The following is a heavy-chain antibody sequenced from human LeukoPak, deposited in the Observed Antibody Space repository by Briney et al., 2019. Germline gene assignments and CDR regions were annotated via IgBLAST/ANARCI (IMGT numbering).Heavy chain of an antibody. D-gene: IGHD5-24*01. V-gene: IGHV3-23*01. Sequence: PGGSLRLSCAVSGFTFSNYGMIWVRQAPGKGLEWVSGISGSGGSTYYADSVKGRFIISRDNSKNTVYLQMNSLSAEDAAVYYCVKDDGWVQYANWGQGTLVTVSS. J-gene: IGHJ4*02. CDR1: GFTFSNYG. CDR3: VKDDGWVQYAN. CDR2: ISGSGGST.